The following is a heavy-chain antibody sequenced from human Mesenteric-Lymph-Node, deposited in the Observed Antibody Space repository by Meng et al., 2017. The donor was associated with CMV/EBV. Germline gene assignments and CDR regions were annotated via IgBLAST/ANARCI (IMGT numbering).Heavy chain of an antibody. V-gene: IGHV4-31*02. D-gene: IGHD3-10*01. J-gene: IGHJ2*01. CDR1: ISSGDYY. Sequence: ISSGDYYWSWIRQHPVKGLEWIGYIFHSGYTYYNPSLRSRVTMSLDTSKNQFSLSLSSVTAADTAVYFCARDSYVTMVRGVGYLNLWGRGTLVTVSS. CDR2: IFHSGYT. CDR3: ARDSYVTMVRGVGYLNL.